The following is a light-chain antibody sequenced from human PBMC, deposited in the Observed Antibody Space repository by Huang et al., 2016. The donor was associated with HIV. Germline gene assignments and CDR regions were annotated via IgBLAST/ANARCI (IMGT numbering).Light chain of an antibody. CDR3: QQYNDWPPIT. CDR1: KSVSSS. V-gene: IGKV3-15*01. CDR2: DAA. Sequence: EIVMTQSPDTLSVFPGERVTLSCRASKSVSSSLAWYQQKYGQGPRLLFYDAATRATGIPARFSASGSGTGFTLTLNSRLSEEFAVYYCQQYNDWPPITFGQGTRLDMK. J-gene: IGKJ5*01.